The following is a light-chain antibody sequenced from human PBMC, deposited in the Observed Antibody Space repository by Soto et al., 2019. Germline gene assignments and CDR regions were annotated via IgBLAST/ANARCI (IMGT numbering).Light chain of an antibody. J-gene: IGKJ1*01. Sequence: EIVLTQSPGTLSLSPGERATLSCRASQSVSSNYLAWYQQKPGQAPRLLIYGASSRATGIPDRFSGSGSGTDFTLTISRLEPEDLAVYYCQQYGSSWTFGQGTKVEIK. V-gene: IGKV3-20*01. CDR3: QQYGSSWT. CDR1: QSVSSNY. CDR2: GAS.